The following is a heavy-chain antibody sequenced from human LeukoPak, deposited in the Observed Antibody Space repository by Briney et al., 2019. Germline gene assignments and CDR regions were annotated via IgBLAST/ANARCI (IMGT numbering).Heavy chain of an antibody. CDR2: IIPIFGTA. V-gene: IGHV1-69*06. D-gene: IGHD6-13*01. J-gene: IGHJ2*01. Sequence: SVKVSCKASGGTFSSYAISWVRQAPGQGLEWVGGIIPIFGTANYAQKFQGRVTITADKSTSTAYMELSSLRSEDTAVYYCARDKLTGDDSSSWVPPPTDWYFDLWGRGTLVTVSS. CDR1: GGTFSSYA. CDR3: ARDKLTGDDSSSWVPPPTDWYFDL.